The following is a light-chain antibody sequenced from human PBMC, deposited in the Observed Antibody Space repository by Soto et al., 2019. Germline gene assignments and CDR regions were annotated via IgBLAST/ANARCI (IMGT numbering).Light chain of an antibody. CDR3: QQYGGSSRT. CDR1: QSVRNNY. V-gene: IGKV3-20*01. CDR2: ETY. J-gene: IGKJ1*01. Sequence: IVLTQSPDTLSLSPGERVTLSCRASQSVRNNYLAWYQQKPGQAPRLLIYETYRRATGIPDRFSGSGTGIDFTITISRLEPEDFAVYLCQQYGGSSRTFGLGTKVEIK.